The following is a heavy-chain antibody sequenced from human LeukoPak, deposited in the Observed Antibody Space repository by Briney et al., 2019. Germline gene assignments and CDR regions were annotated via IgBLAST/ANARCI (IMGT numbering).Heavy chain of an antibody. CDR2: IYPGDSDT. Sequence: GESLKISCKGSGYSFTSYWIGWVRQMPGKGLEWMGIIYPGDSDTRYSPSFQGQVTISADKSISTAYLQWSSLKASDTAMYYCARAYYDSSGYYSFDYWGRGTLATVSS. V-gene: IGHV5-51*01. CDR3: ARAYYDSSGYYSFDY. CDR1: GYSFTSYW. D-gene: IGHD3-22*01. J-gene: IGHJ4*02.